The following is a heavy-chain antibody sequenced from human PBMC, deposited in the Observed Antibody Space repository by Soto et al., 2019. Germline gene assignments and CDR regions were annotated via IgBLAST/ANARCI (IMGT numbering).Heavy chain of an antibody. J-gene: IGHJ4*02. V-gene: IGHV3-23*01. D-gene: IGHD3-9*01. CDR3: AKECQYDSLPGYYYY. CDR1: GFIFSNFA. Sequence: GGSLRLSCAPSGFIFSNFAMSWVRQAPGRGLEWISGISRGGDKTYYADSVKGRFTVFRDNSKNTLYLQMKSLRAEDTAVYYCAKECQYDSLPGYYYYWGQGTLVTVSS. CDR2: ISRGGDKT.